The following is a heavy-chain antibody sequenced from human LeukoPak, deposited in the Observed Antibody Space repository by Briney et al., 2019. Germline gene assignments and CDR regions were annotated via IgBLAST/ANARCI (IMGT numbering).Heavy chain of an antibody. D-gene: IGHD2-2*01. J-gene: IGHJ4*02. Sequence: GGSLRLSCVPSGITFSNSALSWIRQAPGKGLEWVAHIKGDGSETYYVDSVKGRFTISRDNAQNSLYLQMNSLRFEDTAVYHCVGWSSAPLHINFWGQGTLATVSS. CDR3: VGWSSAPLHINF. CDR1: GITFSNSA. V-gene: IGHV3-7*01. CDR2: IKGDGSET.